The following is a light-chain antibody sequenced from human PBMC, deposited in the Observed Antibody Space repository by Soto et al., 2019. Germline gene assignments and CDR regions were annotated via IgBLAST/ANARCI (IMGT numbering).Light chain of an antibody. V-gene: IGKV3-20*01. J-gene: IGKJ3*01. Sequence: EIVLTQSPGTLSLSPGERVTLSCRASQSVTRSFLAWYQQKPGQAPRLLIYGASSRATGIPDRFSGSGSGTYFTLTISSLEPEDFAVYYCHQYGSSPQAFGPGTKVDIK. CDR2: GAS. CDR1: QSVTRSF. CDR3: HQYGSSPQA.